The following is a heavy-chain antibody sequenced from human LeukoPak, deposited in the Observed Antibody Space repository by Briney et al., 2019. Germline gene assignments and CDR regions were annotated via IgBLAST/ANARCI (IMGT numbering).Heavy chain of an antibody. CDR3: ARGSNWGGFDY. CDR2: IYYSGST. D-gene: IGHD7-27*01. V-gene: IGHV4-61*01. Sequence: SETLSLTCTVSGGSVRSGSYYWSWIRQPPGKVLEWIGYIYYSGSTNYYPSLKSRVTISVDTSKNQFSLKLSSVTAADTAVYYCARGSNWGGFDYWGQGTLVTVSS. CDR1: GGSVRSGSYY. J-gene: IGHJ4*02.